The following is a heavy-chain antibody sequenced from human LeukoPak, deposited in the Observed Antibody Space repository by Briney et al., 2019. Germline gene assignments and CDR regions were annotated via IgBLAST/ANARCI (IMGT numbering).Heavy chain of an antibody. J-gene: IGHJ4*02. CDR3: ARIGYSSSSIDY. D-gene: IGHD6-6*01. V-gene: IGHV3-7*01. Sequence: GGSLRLSCAASGFIFSNYWMSWVRQAPGKGLAWVANIKQDGSDKYYVDSVEGRFTFSRDNAKNSLYLQMNSLRVEDTGVYYCARIGYSSSSIDYWGQGTLVTVSS. CDR1: GFIFSNYW. CDR2: IKQDGSDK.